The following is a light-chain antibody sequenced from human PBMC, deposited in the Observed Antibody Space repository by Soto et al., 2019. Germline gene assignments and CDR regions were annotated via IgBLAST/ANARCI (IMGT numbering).Light chain of an antibody. CDR1: SSDVGGYNY. CDR3: SSYTSDSTLYV. J-gene: IGLJ1*01. V-gene: IGLV2-14*03. Sequence: QSALTQPASMSGSPGQSITISCTGTSSDVGGYNYVSWYQQHPGEAPQLIIYDVSNRPSGVSNRFSGSKSGSSASLTISGLQAEDEADYYCSSYTSDSTLYVFGSGTKVTVL. CDR2: DVS.